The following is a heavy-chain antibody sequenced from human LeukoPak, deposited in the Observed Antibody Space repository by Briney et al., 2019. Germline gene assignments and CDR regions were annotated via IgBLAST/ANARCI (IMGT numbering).Heavy chain of an antibody. J-gene: IGHJ4*02. CDR2: IYYSGST. D-gene: IGHD6-19*01. CDR1: GGSISSYY. CDR3: ARGPYSSGWTDY. V-gene: IGHV4-59*01. Sequence: SETLSLTCTVSGGSISSYYWSWIRQPPGKGLEWIGYIYYSGSTNYNPSLKSRVTISVDTSKNQFSLKLSSVTAADTAVYYCARGPYSSGWTDYWGQGTLVTVSS.